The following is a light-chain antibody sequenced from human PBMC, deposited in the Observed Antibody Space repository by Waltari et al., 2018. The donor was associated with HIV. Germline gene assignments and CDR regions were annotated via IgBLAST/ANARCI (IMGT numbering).Light chain of an antibody. J-gene: IGKJ4*01. CDR3: QQRGDWPLT. Sequence: EIFLTQSPVTLSLSPGERATLSGRASQSISNYVTWYQQMPGQAPKLLIYDASNRATGIPARFSGSGSGSDFTLTISSLEPEDLAVYYCQQRGDWPLTFGGGTKVEIK. CDR1: QSISNY. V-gene: IGKV3-11*01. CDR2: DAS.